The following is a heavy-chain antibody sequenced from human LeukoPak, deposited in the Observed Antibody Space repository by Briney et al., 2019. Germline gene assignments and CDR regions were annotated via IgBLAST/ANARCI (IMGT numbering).Heavy chain of an antibody. J-gene: IGHJ5*02. V-gene: IGHV1-2*02. CDR2: INPNSGGT. CDR3: ARHVVVVVAPGNWFDP. D-gene: IGHD2-15*01. Sequence: ASVKVSCKASGYTVTGYYMHWVRQAPGQGLEWRGWINPNSGGTNYAQKFQGRVTMPRDTSISTAYMELSRLRSDDTAVYYCARHVVVVVAPGNWFDPWGQGTLVTVSS. CDR1: GYTVTGYY.